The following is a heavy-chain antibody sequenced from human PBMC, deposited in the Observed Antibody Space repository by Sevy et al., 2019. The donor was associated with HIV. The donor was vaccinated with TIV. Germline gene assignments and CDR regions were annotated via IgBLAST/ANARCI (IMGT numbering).Heavy chain of an antibody. V-gene: IGHV4-59*01. Sequence: SETLSLTCSVSGGSGGSISDYYWSWIRQPPGKGLEWIGYINYSGSTKFNPSLKSRVTISVDTSKNQFSLKLTSVTAADTAVYYCARGGTSLFAPWGQGTLVTVSS. CDR3: ARGGTSLFAP. J-gene: IGHJ5*02. CDR1: GGSGGSISDYY. D-gene: IGHD2-15*01. CDR2: INYSGST.